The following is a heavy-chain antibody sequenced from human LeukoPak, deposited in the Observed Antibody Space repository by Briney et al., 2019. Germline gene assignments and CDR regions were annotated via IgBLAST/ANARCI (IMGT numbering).Heavy chain of an antibody. D-gene: IGHD3-9*01. V-gene: IGHV1-46*01. CDR2: INPSGGGT. CDR3: ARAPELLRYFDWFSTGHFDY. J-gene: IGHJ4*02. Sequence: GASVKVSCKASGYTFTSYYMHWVRQAPGQGLEWMGIINPSGGGTSYAQKFQGRVTMTRDTSTSTVYMELSSLRSEDTAVYYCARAPELLRYFDWFSTGHFDYWGQGTLVTVSS. CDR1: GYTFTSYY.